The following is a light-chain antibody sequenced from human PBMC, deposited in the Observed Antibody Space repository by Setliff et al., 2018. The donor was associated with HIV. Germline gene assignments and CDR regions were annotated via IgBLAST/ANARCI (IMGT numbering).Light chain of an antibody. CDR1: ISDIGSYNL. CDR3: CSYAGSDTFVV. J-gene: IGLJ1*01. V-gene: IGLV2-23*02. Sequence: QSVLTQPPSVSASPGQSIIISCTGTISDIGSYNLVSWYQQRPGTAPHLIIYEVNKRPSGVSNRFSGSKSGNTASLAISGPQADDEADYYCCSYAGSDTFVVFGTGTKVTVL. CDR2: EVN.